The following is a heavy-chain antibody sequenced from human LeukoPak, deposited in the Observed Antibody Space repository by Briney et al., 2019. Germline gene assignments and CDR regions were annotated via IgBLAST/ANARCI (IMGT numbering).Heavy chain of an antibody. J-gene: IGHJ5*02. V-gene: IGHV4-34*01. CDR1: GGSFSGYY. D-gene: IGHD1-14*01. CDR2: INHSGST. Sequence: PSETLSLTCAVYGGSFSGYYWSWIRQPPGKGLEWIGEINHSGSTNYNPSLKSRVTISVDTSKNQFSLKLSSVTAADTAVYYCARGLRYRFDPWGQGTLVTASS. CDR3: ARGLRYRFDP.